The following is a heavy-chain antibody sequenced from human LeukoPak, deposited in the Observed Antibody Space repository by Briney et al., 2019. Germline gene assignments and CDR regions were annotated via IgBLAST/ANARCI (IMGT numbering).Heavy chain of an antibody. CDR1: RFTFSIYA. Sequence: GGSESLSCEVSRFTFSIYAVSWVRHAPGRGLEWVSGIIESGDITYYANSVKGRFTISRDNSKNTLYLQMNSLRAEDTAVYYCAKLGGQEVYNYYVGVWGKGTTVAVSS. V-gene: IGHV3-23*01. J-gene: IGHJ6*03. CDR3: AKLGGQEVYNYYVGV. CDR2: IIESGDIT. D-gene: IGHD3-16*01.